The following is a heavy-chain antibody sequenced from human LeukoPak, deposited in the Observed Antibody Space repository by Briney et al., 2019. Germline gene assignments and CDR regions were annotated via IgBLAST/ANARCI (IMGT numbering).Heavy chain of an antibody. D-gene: IGHD5-12*01. J-gene: IGHJ4*02. Sequence: PSQTLSLTCAISGDSVSSNSAAWNWIRQSPSRGLEWLGRTYYRSKWYNDYAVSVKSRITINPDTSKNQFSLQLNSVTPEDTAVYYCAREGYSGYELRGPFDYWGQGTLVTVSS. CDR2: TYYRSKWYN. CDR1: GDSVSSNSAA. V-gene: IGHV6-1*01. CDR3: AREGYSGYELRGPFDY.